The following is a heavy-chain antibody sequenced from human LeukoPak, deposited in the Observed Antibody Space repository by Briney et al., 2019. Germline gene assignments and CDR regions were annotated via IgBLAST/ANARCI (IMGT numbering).Heavy chain of an antibody. Sequence: GGSLRLSCAASGFTFTSYGMHWVRQSPGKGLEWVALITYDGYYKYYSDSVKGRFTISRDDSKNTLYLQMNSLRGEDTAIYYCARDKTGATILDYWGQGTLVSVSS. CDR1: GFTFTSYG. D-gene: IGHD5-12*01. J-gene: IGHJ4*02. V-gene: IGHV3-30*03. CDR2: ITYDGYYK. CDR3: ARDKTGATILDY.